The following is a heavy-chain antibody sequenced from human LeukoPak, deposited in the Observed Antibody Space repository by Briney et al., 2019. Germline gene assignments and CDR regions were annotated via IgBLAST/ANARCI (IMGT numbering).Heavy chain of an antibody. V-gene: IGHV4-31*03. D-gene: IGHD7-27*01. CDR1: GGSISSGGYY. J-gene: IGHJ3*02. CDR3: ARTGEADAFDI. CDR2: IYYSGST. Sequence: SQTLSLTCTVSGGSISSGGYYWSWIRQHPGTGLEWIGYIYYSGSTYYNPSLKSRVTISVDTSKNQFSLKLGSVTGADTAVYYCARTGEADAFDIWGQGTMVTVSS.